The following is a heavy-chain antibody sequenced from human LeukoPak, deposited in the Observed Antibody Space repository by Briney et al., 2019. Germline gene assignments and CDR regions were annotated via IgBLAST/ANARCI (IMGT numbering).Heavy chain of an antibody. CDR2: INHSGSA. CDR1: GGSFSGYY. CDR3: ARQAYSSGWRLDY. J-gene: IGHJ4*02. V-gene: IGHV4-34*01. Sequence: SETLSLTCAVSGGSFSGYYWTWIRQPPGKGLEWIGEINHSGSANYNPSLMSRVTISLDTSKNHFSLNLSSVTAADTAVYYCARQAYSSGWRLDYWGQGTLVTVSS. D-gene: IGHD6-19*01.